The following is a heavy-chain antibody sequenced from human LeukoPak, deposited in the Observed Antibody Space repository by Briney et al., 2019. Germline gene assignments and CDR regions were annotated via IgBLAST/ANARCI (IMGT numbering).Heavy chain of an antibody. J-gene: IGHJ2*01. CDR3: ARGRHDSSGYYNRRNWYFDL. CDR2: INHSGST. Sequence: SETLSLTCTVSGVSISSYYWSWIRQPPGKGLEWIGEINHSGSTNCNPSLKSRVTISVDTSKNQFSLKLSSVTAADTAVYYCARGRHDSSGYYNRRNWYFDLWGRGILVTVSS. D-gene: IGHD3-22*01. CDR1: GVSISSYY. V-gene: IGHV4-34*01.